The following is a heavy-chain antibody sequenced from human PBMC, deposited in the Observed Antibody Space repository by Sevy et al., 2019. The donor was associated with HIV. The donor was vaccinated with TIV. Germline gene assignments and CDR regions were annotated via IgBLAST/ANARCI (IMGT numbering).Heavy chain of an antibody. CDR2: IRPDGNEI. J-gene: IGHJ4*02. CDR1: GFTFDAFW. CDR3: ARRYFDL. Sequence: GGSLRLSCAASGFTFDAFWMQWVRQAPGKGLEWVANIRPDGNEIYYAESVRGRFTTSSDNSKESLYLQMSNLGVEDTATYFCARRYFDLWGQGALVTVSS. V-gene: IGHV3-7*01.